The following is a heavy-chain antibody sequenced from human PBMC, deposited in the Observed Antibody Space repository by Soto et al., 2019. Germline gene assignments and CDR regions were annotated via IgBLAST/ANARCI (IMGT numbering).Heavy chain of an antibody. Sequence: GESLKISCKGSGYSFTSYWIGWVRQMPGKGLEWMGIIYPGDSDTRYSPSFQGQVTISADKSISTAYLQWSSLKASDTAMHYCARHTSNGDNYYGMDVWGQGTTVTVSS. V-gene: IGHV5-51*01. CDR3: ARHTSNGDNYYGMDV. D-gene: IGHD2-8*01. CDR1: GYSFTSYW. CDR2: IYPGDSDT. J-gene: IGHJ6*02.